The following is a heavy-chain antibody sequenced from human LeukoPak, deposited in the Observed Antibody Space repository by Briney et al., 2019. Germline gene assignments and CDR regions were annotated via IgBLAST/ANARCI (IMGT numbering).Heavy chain of an antibody. CDR1: GGTFSSYA. J-gene: IGHJ6*02. Sequence: ASVKVSCKASGGTFSSYAISWVRQAPGQGLEWMGGIIPIFGTANYAQKFQGRVTITADESTSTAYMELSSLRSEDTAVYYCARRWVIVGATTDHYYYYGMDVWGQGTTVTVSS. CDR3: ARRWVIVGATTDHYYYYGMDV. V-gene: IGHV1-69*01. CDR2: IIPIFGTA. D-gene: IGHD1-26*01.